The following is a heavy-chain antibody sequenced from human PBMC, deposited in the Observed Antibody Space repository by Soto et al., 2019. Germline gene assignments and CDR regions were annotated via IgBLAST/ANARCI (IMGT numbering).Heavy chain of an antibody. V-gene: IGHV3-64D*08. CDR1: GFTFSSYA. Sequence: GGSLRLSCSASGFTFSSYAMHWVRQAPGKGLEYVSAISSNGGSTYYADSVKGRFTISRDNSKNTLYLQMSSLRAEDTAVYYCVNLHYDILTGYYRAYYYYYGMDVWGQGTTVTVSS. CDR2: ISSNGGST. D-gene: IGHD3-9*01. J-gene: IGHJ6*02. CDR3: VNLHYDILTGYYRAYYYYYGMDV.